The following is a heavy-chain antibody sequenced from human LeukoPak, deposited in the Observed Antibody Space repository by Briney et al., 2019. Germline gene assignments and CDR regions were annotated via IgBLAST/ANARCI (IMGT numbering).Heavy chain of an antibody. J-gene: IGHJ4*02. CDR2: IYYSGST. CDR3: AREYYGSGRIDY. V-gene: IGHV4-59*01. Sequence: PSETLSLTCTVSGGSIGSYYWSWIRQPPGKGLEWIGYIYYSGSTNYNPSLKSRVTISVDTSKNQFSLKLSSVTAADTAVYYCAREYYGSGRIDYWGQGTLVTVSS. D-gene: IGHD3-10*01. CDR1: GGSIGSYY.